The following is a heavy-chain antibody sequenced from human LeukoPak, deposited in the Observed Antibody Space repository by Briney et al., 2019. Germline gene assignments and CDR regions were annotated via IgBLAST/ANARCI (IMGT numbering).Heavy chain of an antibody. V-gene: IGHV3-13*04. CDR2: IDTAGGT. CDR3: SRDPRWVGVLYGMDV. CDR1: GFTFSSYD. Sequence: GGSLRLSCAASGFTFSSYDMHWVRQAPGKGLEWVSGIDTAGGTYYPASVKSRFTISRENAKNSLYLQIISMRAGDTAVYYCSRDPRWVGVLYGMDVWGQGTTVTVSS. D-gene: IGHD3-10*01. J-gene: IGHJ6*02.